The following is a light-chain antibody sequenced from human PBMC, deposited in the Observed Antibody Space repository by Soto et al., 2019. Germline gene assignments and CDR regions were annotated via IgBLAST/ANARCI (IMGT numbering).Light chain of an antibody. CDR2: GAS. V-gene: IGKV3-20*01. Sequence: EIVLTQSPGTLSLSPGERATLYCRASQSVSSSYLAWYQHKPGQAPRLLIYGASSRATGIPDRFSGSGSGTDFTLTISRLEPEDVAVYYCQQYGSSPHTFGQGTKLEIK. J-gene: IGKJ2*01. CDR1: QSVSSSY. CDR3: QQYGSSPHT.